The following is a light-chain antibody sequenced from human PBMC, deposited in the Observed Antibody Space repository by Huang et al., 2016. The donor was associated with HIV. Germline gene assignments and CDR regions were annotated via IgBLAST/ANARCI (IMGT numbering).Light chain of an antibody. J-gene: IGKJ2*01. V-gene: IGKV1-39*01. CDR2: AAS. Sequence: DIQMTQSTSSLSASVGDRVTITCRASQSICSYLNWCQKKPVKAPKLLIYAASSLQSGVPSSFSGSGSGTDFTLTISSLQPEDFATYYCQQSYSTPYMYTFGQGTKLEIK. CDR1: QSICSY. CDR3: QQSYSTPYMYT.